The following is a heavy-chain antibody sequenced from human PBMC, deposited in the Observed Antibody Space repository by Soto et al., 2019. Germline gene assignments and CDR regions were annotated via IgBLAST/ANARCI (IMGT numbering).Heavy chain of an antibody. CDR3: AGVSY. CDR1: GFPFSIHW. CDR2: LNQNGREK. J-gene: IGHJ4*02. Sequence: EMHLVESGGGLVQPGGSLRLSCAASGFPFSIHWMNWVRQAPGKGLEWVANLNQNGREKYYVDSVKGRFTISRDNAKNSLSLQRNSLRAEDTAVYYCAGVSYWGQGTLVTGSS. V-gene: IGHV3-7*01.